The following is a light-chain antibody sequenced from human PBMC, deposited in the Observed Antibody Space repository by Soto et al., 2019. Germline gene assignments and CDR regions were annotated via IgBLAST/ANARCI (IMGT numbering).Light chain of an antibody. Sequence: QSALTQPASVSGSPGQSIAISCTGTSSDVGGYNSVSWYQQHPGKAPKLMIYNVSNRPSGVSDRFSGSKSGNTASLTISGLQADDEADSYCSSYTSSNTYVFGPGTKVTVL. CDR1: SSDVGGYNS. V-gene: IGLV2-14*03. CDR3: SSYTSSNTYV. CDR2: NVS. J-gene: IGLJ1*01.